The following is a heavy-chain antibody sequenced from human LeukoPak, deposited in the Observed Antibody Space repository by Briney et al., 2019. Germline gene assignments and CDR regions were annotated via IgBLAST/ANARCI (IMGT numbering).Heavy chain of an antibody. D-gene: IGHD6-13*01. V-gene: IGHV4-59*01. CDR2: IYYSGST. J-gene: IGHJ6*03. Sequence: PSETLSLTCTVSGGSISSYYWSWIRQPPGKGLEWIGYIYYSGSTNYNPSLKSRVTISVDTSKNQFSLKLSSVTAADTAVYYCARAPGYSTSWPVYYYYRAVGEKGPPSP. CDR1: GGSISSYY. CDR3: ARAPGYSTSWPVYYYYRAV.